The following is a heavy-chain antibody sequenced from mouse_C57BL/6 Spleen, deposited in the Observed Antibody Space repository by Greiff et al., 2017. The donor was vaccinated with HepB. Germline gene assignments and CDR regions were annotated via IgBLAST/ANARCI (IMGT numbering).Heavy chain of an antibody. J-gene: IGHJ4*01. D-gene: IGHD1-1*01. CDR2: IWRGGST. CDR1: GFSLTSYG. Sequence: QVQLQQSGPGLVQPSQSLSITCTVSGFSLTSYGVHWVRQSPGKGLEWLGVIWRGGSTDYNAAFMSRLSITKDNSKSQVFFKMNSLQADDTAIYYCATSYYYGSSSYAMDYWGQGTSVTVSS. CDR3: ATSYYYGSSSYAMDY. V-gene: IGHV2-5*01.